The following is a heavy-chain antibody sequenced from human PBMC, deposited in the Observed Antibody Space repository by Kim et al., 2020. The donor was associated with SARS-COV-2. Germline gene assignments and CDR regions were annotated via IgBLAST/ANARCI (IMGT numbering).Heavy chain of an antibody. CDR3: TTVDRITISGVVIQV. Sequence: GGSLRLSCAASGFTFSRAWMTWVRQAPGKGLEWVGRIKSKSDGGTADHAAPVKGRFSISRDDSKNMVYLQMNSLRIEDTAVYYCTTVDRITISGVVIQVWGQGTSVTVSS. J-gene: IGHJ6*02. V-gene: IGHV3-15*01. CDR1: GFTFSRAW. CDR2: IKSKSDGGTA. D-gene: IGHD3-3*01.